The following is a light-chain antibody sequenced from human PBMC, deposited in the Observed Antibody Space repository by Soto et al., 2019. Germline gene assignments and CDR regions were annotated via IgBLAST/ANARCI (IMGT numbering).Light chain of an antibody. CDR3: QQYNNWPPLT. V-gene: IGKV3-15*01. CDR1: QSVSNS. CDR2: DAS. Sequence: EIVMTQSPATLSVSPGERATRSCRASQSVSNSLAWYQQKPGQAPRLLIYDASTRATGIPARFSGSGSGTEFTLTISILQSEDFAVYHCQQYNNWPPLTFGGGTKVEIK. J-gene: IGKJ4*01.